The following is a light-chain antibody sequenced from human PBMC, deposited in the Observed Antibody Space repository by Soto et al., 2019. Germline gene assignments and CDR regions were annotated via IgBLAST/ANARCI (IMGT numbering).Light chain of an antibody. CDR3: CSYAGSGTYVV. J-gene: IGLJ2*01. CDR1: SSDVGSYNL. Sequence: QSVLTQPASVSGSPGQSITISCTGTSSDVGSYNLVSWYQQHPGKVPKLMISEVTKRPSGVSNRFSGSKSGNTASLTISGLQAEHEADYYCCSYAGSGTYVVFGGGTKLTVL. CDR2: EVT. V-gene: IGLV2-23*02.